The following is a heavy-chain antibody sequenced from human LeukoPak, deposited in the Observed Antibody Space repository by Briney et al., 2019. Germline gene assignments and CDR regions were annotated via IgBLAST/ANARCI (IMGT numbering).Heavy chain of an antibody. CDR2: VSGRDDST. Sequence: PGGSLRLSCAASGFTLSNYAMYWVRQAPGKGLEWVSAVSGRDDSTFYADSVQGRFTISRDTSKSTLYLQMNSLRVEGTAVYYCAKWGDYDILTGYYDPDYRGQGTLVTVSS. CDR3: AKWGDYDILTGYYDPDY. J-gene: IGHJ4*02. D-gene: IGHD3-9*01. CDR1: GFTLSNYA. V-gene: IGHV3-23*01.